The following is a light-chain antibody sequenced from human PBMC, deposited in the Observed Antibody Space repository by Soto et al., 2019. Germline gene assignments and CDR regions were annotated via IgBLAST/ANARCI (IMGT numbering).Light chain of an antibody. V-gene: IGKV4-1*01. CDR3: QQYGSSPT. CDR1: QTILYGSNNKNY. CDR2: WAS. J-gene: IGKJ2*01. Sequence: IVMTQSPDSLGVSLGERATINCKSNQTILYGSNNKNYLSWYQQKPGQPPKLLIYWASTRKYGVPERFSGSGSGTDFTLTISRLEPEDFAVYFCQQYGSSPTFGQGTKLEIK.